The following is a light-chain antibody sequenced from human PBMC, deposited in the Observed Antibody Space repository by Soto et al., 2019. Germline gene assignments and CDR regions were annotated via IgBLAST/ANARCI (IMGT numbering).Light chain of an antibody. CDR1: HSVGSIY. CDR2: GTS. J-gene: IGKJ5*01. CDR3: QQYGSSPIT. V-gene: IGKV3-20*01. Sequence: EIVLTQSPGTLSLSTGERATLSCRASHSVGSIYLAWYQQKPGQAPRLLIYGTSSRATGIPDRFSGSGSGTDFSLTISRLEPEDFAVYYCQQYGSSPITFGQGTRLEI.